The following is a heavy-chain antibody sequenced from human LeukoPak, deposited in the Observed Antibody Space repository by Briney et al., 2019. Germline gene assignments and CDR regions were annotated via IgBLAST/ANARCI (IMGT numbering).Heavy chain of an antibody. D-gene: IGHD1-26*01. CDR2: INHSGST. CDR1: GGSFSGYY. J-gene: IGHJ5*02. V-gene: IGHV4-34*01. CDR3: VQTVGGAGDDWFDP. Sequence: PSETLSLTCAVYGGSFSGYYWSWIRQPPGKGLEWIGEINHSGSTNYNPSFKSRVTISVDTSKNQFSLKLSSVTAADTAVYYCVQTVGGAGDDWFDPWGQGTLVTVSS.